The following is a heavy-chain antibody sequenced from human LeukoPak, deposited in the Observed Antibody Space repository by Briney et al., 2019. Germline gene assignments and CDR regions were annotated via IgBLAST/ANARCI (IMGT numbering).Heavy chain of an antibody. J-gene: IGHJ4*02. D-gene: IGHD4-17*01. CDR1: GGSFSGYY. Sequence: PSETLSLTCAVYGGSFSGYYWSWIRQPPGKGLEWIGEINHSGSTNYNPSLKSRVTISVDTSENQFSLKLSSVTAADTAVYYCARGMDYGDYANYFDYWGQGTLVTVSS. CDR3: ARGMDYGDYANYFDY. V-gene: IGHV4-34*01. CDR2: INHSGST.